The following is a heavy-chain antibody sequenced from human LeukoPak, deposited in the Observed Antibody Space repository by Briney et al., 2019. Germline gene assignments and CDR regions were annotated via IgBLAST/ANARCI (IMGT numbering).Heavy chain of an antibody. CDR2: IRYDGSNK. Sequence: PGGSLRLSCAASGFTFSSYGMHWVRQAPGKGLEWVAFIRYDGSNKYYADSVKGRFTISRDNSKNTLYLQMNSLRAEDTAVYYCAKDLLQLEHLSGFDYWGQGTLVTVSS. J-gene: IGHJ4*02. D-gene: IGHD1-1*01. CDR1: GFTFSSYG. CDR3: AKDLLQLEHLSGFDY. V-gene: IGHV3-30*02.